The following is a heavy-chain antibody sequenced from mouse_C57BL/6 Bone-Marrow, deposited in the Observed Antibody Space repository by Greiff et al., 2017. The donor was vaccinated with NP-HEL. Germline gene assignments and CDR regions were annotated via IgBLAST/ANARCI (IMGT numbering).Heavy chain of an antibody. CDR2: IYPRSGNT. D-gene: IGHD1-1*01. CDR1: GYTFTSYG. Sequence: QVQLQQSGAELARPGASVKLSCKASGYTFTSYGISWVKQRTGQGLEWIGEIYPRSGNTYYNEKFKGKATLTADKSSSTAYMELRSLTSEDSAVYFCARQDYYGSSLWGFAYWGQGTLVTVSA. CDR3: ARQDYYGSSLWGFAY. V-gene: IGHV1-81*01. J-gene: IGHJ3*01.